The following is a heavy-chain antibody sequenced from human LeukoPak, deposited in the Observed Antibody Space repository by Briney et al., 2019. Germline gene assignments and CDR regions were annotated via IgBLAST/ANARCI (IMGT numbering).Heavy chain of an antibody. CDR3: ARARSSGWYRDY. Sequence: PGGSLRLSCAASGFTFSSYSMNWVRQAPGKGLEWVSSISSSSYIYYADSVKGRFTISRDNAENSLYLQMNSLRAEDTAVYYCARARSSGWYRDYWGQGTLATVSS. J-gene: IGHJ4*02. CDR2: ISSSSYI. V-gene: IGHV3-21*01. D-gene: IGHD6-19*01. CDR1: GFTFSSYS.